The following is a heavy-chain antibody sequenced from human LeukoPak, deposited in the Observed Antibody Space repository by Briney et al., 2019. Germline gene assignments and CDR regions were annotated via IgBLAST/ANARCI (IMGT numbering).Heavy chain of an antibody. CDR3: ARGLGYSYGNDY. Sequence: KPSETLSLTCAVYGGSFNAYYWNWIRQPPGKGLEWIGEINHSGSTNYNPSLKSRVTISVDTSKNQFSRNLSSLTAADTAVYYCARGLGYSYGNDYWGQGTLVTVSS. D-gene: IGHD5-18*01. J-gene: IGHJ4*02. CDR2: INHSGST. CDR1: GGSFNAYY. V-gene: IGHV4-34*01.